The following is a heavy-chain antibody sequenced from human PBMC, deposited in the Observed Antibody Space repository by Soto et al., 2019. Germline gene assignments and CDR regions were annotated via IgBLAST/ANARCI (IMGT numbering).Heavy chain of an antibody. V-gene: IGHV3-30-3*01. D-gene: IGHD3-22*01. Sequence: GGSLRLSCAASGFTFSSYAMHWVRQAPGKGLEWVAVISYDGSNKYYADSVKGRFTISRDNSKNTLYLQMNSLRAEDTAVYYCARGMGYYDSSGYYYGYDAFDIWGQGTMVTVSS. CDR1: GFTFSSYA. CDR2: ISYDGSNK. J-gene: IGHJ3*02. CDR3: ARGMGYYDSSGYYYGYDAFDI.